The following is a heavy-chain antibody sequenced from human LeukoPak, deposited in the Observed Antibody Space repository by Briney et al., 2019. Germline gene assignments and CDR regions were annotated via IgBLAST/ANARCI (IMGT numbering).Heavy chain of an antibody. Sequence: GGSLRLSCAASDFSFGSFWMNWVRQAPGQGLEWVANIKQDGSEKYFVDSVKGRFTISRDNAKKSLYLQMNNLRAEDTAVYYCARGGYSYGHKGFVDYWGQGTLVTVSS. D-gene: IGHD5-18*01. V-gene: IGHV3-7*01. CDR1: DFSFGSFW. CDR3: ARGGYSYGHKGFVDY. CDR2: IKQDGSEK. J-gene: IGHJ4*02.